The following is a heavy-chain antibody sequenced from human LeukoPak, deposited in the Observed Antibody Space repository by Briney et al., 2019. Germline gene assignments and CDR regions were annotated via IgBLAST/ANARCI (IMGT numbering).Heavy chain of an antibody. CDR3: ARVRCSSTSCYQTIYYFDY. D-gene: IGHD2-2*01. V-gene: IGHV1-69*01. CDR2: IIPIFGTA. J-gene: IGHJ4*02. Sequence: ASVKVSCKASGGTFSSYAISWVRQAPGQGLEWMGGIIPIFGTANYAQKFQGRVTITADESTSTAYMELSSLRSEDTAVYYCARVRCSSTSCYQTIYYFDYWGQGTLVTVSS. CDR1: GGTFSSYA.